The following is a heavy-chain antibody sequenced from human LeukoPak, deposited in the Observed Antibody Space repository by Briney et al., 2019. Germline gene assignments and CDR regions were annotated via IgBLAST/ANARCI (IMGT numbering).Heavy chain of an antibody. D-gene: IGHD3-10*02. V-gene: IGHV3-48*04. CDR2: ISTSGSTT. CDR1: GFTFSSYW. CDR3: ARGALHVFDY. J-gene: IGHJ4*02. Sequence: GGSLRLSCAASGFTFSSYWMHWVRQAPGKGLVWVSCISTSGSTTYYADSVKGRFTISRDNAKNSLFLQMNTLTAEDTAVYYCARGALHVFDYWGQGTPVTVSS.